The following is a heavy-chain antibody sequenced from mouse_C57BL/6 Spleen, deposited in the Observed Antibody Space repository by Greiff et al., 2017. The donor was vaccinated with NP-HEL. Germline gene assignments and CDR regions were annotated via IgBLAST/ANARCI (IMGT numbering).Heavy chain of an antibody. Sequence: VQLQQPGAELVKPGASVKMSCKASGYTFTSYWITWVKQRPGQGLEWIGDIYPGSGSTNYNEKFKSKATLTVDTSSSTAYMQLSSLTSEDSAVYYCARRDYYGSSPYAMDYWGQGTSVTVSS. D-gene: IGHD1-1*01. CDR1: GYTFTSYW. V-gene: IGHV1-55*01. CDR2: IYPGSGST. CDR3: ARRDYYGSSPYAMDY. J-gene: IGHJ4*01.